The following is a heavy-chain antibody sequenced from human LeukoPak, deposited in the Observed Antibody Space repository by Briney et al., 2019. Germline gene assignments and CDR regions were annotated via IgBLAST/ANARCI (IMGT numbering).Heavy chain of an antibody. V-gene: IGHV3-23*01. D-gene: IGHD6-6*01. CDR1: GFTFSNYA. Sequence: GGSLRLSCAASGFTFSNYAMTWVRQAPGKGLEWVSGISGSDGSTYYADSVKGRFTISRDNAKNTLYLQMNSLRAEDTAVYYCARVYLGSSPDYWGQGTLVTVSS. CDR2: ISGSDGST. J-gene: IGHJ4*02. CDR3: ARVYLGSSPDY.